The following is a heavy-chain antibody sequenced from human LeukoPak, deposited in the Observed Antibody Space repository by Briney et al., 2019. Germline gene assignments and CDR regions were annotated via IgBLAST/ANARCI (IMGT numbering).Heavy chain of an antibody. Sequence: GGSLRLSCAASGFTFSSYAMHWVRQAPGKGLEWVAVISYDGSNKYYADSVKGRFTISRDNSKNTLYLQMNSLRAEDTAVYYCAKPDRHYYYYYMDVWGKGTTVTISS. V-gene: IGHV3-30*04. CDR3: AKPDRHYYYYYMDV. J-gene: IGHJ6*03. CDR2: ISYDGSNK. CDR1: GFTFSSYA.